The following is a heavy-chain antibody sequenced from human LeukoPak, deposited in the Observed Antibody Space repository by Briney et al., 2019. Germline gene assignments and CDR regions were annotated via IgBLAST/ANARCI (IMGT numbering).Heavy chain of an antibody. CDR3: ARDYTGGWNDY. V-gene: IGHV3-21*01. D-gene: IGHD7-27*01. Sequence: GGSLRLSCAASGFTFSSYSMNWVRQAPGKGLEWVSSISSSSSYIYYADSVKGRFTISRDDAKNSLYLQMNSLRAEDTAVYYCARDYTGGWNDYWGRGTRVTVSS. CDR1: GFTFSSYS. CDR2: ISSSSSYI. J-gene: IGHJ4*02.